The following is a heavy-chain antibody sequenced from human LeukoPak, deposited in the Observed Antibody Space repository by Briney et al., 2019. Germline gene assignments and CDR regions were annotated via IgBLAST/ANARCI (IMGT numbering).Heavy chain of an antibody. CDR2: IYYSGST. D-gene: IGHD3-22*01. V-gene: IGHV4-31*03. Sequence: TLSLTCTVSGGSISSGGYYWSWIRQHPGKGLEWIGYIYYSGSTYYNPSLKSRVTISVDTSKNQFSLKLSSVTAADTAVYYCARAGDYYDSSGYPYYFDYWGQGTLVTVSS. J-gene: IGHJ4*02. CDR3: ARAGDYYDSSGYPYYFDY. CDR1: GGSISSGGYY.